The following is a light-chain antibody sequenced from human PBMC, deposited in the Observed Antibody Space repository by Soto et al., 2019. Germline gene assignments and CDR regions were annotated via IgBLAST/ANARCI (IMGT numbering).Light chain of an antibody. V-gene: IGKV1-5*03. CDR1: RTISDW. CDR3: QQYNTFSFT. Sequence: DIQMTQSPSTLSASIGDRVTITCRASRTISDWLAWYQQRPGKAPKLLIYRASRLESGVPSRFSGSGSGTEFTPTISGLQPDDFASYYCQQYNTFSFTFGQGTKLEIK. CDR2: RAS. J-gene: IGKJ2*01.